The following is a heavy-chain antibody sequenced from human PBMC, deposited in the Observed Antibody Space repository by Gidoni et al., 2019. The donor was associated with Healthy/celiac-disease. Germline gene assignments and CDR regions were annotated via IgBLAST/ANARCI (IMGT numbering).Heavy chain of an antibody. D-gene: IGHD6-13*01. CDR3: AREFEGYLIKYYFDY. V-gene: IGHV3-48*01. CDR2: ISSGGSTI. CDR1: GYTFNSYA. Sequence: EVQLVESGGGLVQPGGSLRLSCAASGYTFNSYAMNWVRQAPGKGLEWVSYISSGGSTIYYADSVKGRFTISRDNAKNSLYLQMNSLRAEDTAVYYCAREFEGYLIKYYFDYWGQGTLVTVSS. J-gene: IGHJ4*02.